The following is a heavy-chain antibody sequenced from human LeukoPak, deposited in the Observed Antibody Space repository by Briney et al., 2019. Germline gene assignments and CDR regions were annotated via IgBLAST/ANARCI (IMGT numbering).Heavy chain of an antibody. Sequence: GGSLRLSCVGSGFNFRSYWMSWVRQAPGKGLEWVANIKPDGSQNYFVDSVRGRFTISRDNAKNSVYLQMTSLRAEDTALYYCVRDGMGGIKAFDMWGQGTVVTVSS. CDR2: IKPDGSQN. CDR1: GFNFRSYW. V-gene: IGHV3-7*05. CDR3: VRDGMGGIKAFDM. D-gene: IGHD3-10*01. J-gene: IGHJ3*02.